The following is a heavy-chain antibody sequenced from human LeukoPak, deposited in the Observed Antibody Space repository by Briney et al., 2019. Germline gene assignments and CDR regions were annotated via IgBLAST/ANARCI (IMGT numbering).Heavy chain of an antibody. V-gene: IGHV3-21*01. CDR1: GFTFSSYS. CDR3: IPQRRGGFDY. Sequence: GGSLRLSCAASGFTFSSYSMNWVRQAPGKGLEWVSSITSSSSYIYYADSVKGRFTISRDNAKNSLYLQMNSLRAEDTAVYYCIPQRRGGFDYWGQGTLVTVSS. CDR2: ITSSSSYI. J-gene: IGHJ4*02. D-gene: IGHD6-25*01.